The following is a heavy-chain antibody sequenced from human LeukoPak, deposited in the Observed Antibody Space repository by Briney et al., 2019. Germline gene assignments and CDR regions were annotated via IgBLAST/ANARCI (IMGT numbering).Heavy chain of an antibody. CDR1: GGSFSGYY. CDR3: AIGARYDYSNDY. Sequence: SETLSLTCAVYGGSFSGYYWSWIRQPPGKGLEWIGEINHSGSTNYNPSLKSRVTISVDTSKNQFSLKLSSVTAADTAVYYCAIGARYDYSNDYWGQGTLVTVSS. D-gene: IGHD4-11*01. J-gene: IGHJ4*02. CDR2: INHSGST. V-gene: IGHV4-34*01.